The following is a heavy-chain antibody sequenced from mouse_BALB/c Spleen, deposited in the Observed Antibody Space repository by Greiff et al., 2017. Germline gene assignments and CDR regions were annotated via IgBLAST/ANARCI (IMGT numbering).Heavy chain of an antibody. J-gene: IGHJ4*01. CDR3: TRSVTTVVATRRYAMDY. CDR1: GYTFTDYE. Sequence: VQLQQSGAELVRPGASVTLSCKASGYTFTDYEMHWVKQTPVHGLEWIGAIDPETGGTAYNQKFKGKATLTADKSSSTAYMELRSLTSEDSAVYYCTRSVTTVVATRRYAMDYWGQGTSVTVSS. D-gene: IGHD1-1*01. V-gene: IGHV1-15*01. CDR2: IDPETGGT.